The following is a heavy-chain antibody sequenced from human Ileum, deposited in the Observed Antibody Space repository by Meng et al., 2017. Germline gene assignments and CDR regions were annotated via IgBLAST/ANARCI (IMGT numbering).Heavy chain of an antibody. CDR2: MNPNSGNT. CDR3: ARGLPSVGATVDAFDI. J-gene: IGHJ3*02. Sequence: ASVTVSCKASVYTFTSYDINWVRQATGQGLEWMGWMNPNSGNTGYAQKFQGRVTITRNTSISTAYMELSSLRSEDTAVYYCARGLPSVGATVDAFDIWGQGTMVTVSS. V-gene: IGHV1-8*03. CDR1: VYTFTSYD. D-gene: IGHD1-26*01.